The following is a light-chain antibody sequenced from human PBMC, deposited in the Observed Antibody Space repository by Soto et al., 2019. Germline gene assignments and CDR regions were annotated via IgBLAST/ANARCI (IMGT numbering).Light chain of an antibody. CDR2: ATS. V-gene: IGKV1-39*01. CDR3: QHSFSTPPEYT. CDR1: QSAVSY. J-gene: IGKJ2*01. Sequence: DIQLTQSPSSLSASVGDRVTITCRASQSAVSYLNWYQQKPGKGPNLLIYATSNLQNGVPSRFSGSGSGTHFTLTISSLLPEDFATYYCQHSFSTPPEYTFGQGTKLETK.